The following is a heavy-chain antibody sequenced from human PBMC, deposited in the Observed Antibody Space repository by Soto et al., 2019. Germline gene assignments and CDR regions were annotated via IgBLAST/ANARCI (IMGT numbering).Heavy chain of an antibody. D-gene: IGHD2-2*01. CDR1: GFTFSSYA. V-gene: IGHV3-23*01. CDR3: AKDSVVPAGPDAFDI. CDR2: ISGSGGST. J-gene: IGHJ3*02. Sequence: GGSLRLSCAASGFTFSSYAMSWVRQAPGKGLEWVSTISGSGGSTYYADSVKGRFTISRDNSKNTLYLQMNRLRAEDTAVYYCAKDSVVPAGPDAFDIWGQGTMVTVSS.